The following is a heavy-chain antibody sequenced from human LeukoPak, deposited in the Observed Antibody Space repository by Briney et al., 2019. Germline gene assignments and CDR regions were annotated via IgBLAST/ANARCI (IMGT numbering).Heavy chain of an antibody. CDR3: AKHGVTSLRYFDL. CDR2: ISGSGGNT. Sequence: GGSLRLSCAASGFTFSDYSMSWVRQAPGKGLEWVSVISGSGGNTYYADSVKGRFTISRDSSKNTLDLQMITLRAEDTAVYYCAKHGVTSLRYFDLWGRGTLVTVSS. J-gene: IGHJ2*01. D-gene: IGHD2-21*02. V-gene: IGHV3-23*01. CDR1: GFTFSDYS.